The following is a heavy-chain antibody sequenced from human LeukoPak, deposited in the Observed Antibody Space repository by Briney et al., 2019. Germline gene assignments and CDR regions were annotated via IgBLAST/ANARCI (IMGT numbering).Heavy chain of an antibody. CDR1: GGTFSSYA. Sequence: GASVKVSCKASGGTFSSYAISWVRQAPGQGLEWMGGIIPIFGTANYAQKFQGRVTITTDESTGTAYMELSSLRSEDTAVYYCARDGLNGYNSFDYWGQGTLVTVSS. D-gene: IGHD5-24*01. CDR2: IIPIFGTA. CDR3: ARDGLNGYNSFDY. V-gene: IGHV1-69*05. J-gene: IGHJ4*02.